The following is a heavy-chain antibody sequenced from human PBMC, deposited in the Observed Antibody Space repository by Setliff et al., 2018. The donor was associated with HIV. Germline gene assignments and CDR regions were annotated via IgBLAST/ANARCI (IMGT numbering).Heavy chain of an antibody. CDR2: IHISGTA. CDR3: ARDVMEWFGNYFDN. V-gene: IGHV4-61*09. Sequence: PSETLSLTCTVSGGSISSGSDYWSWIRQPAGKGLEWIGQIHISGTANYNPSLKSRVTISIDTSKHQFSLKLTSVTAADTAVYYCARDVMEWFGNYFDNWGQGALGTVPS. CDR1: GGSISSGSDY. J-gene: IGHJ4*02. D-gene: IGHD3-3*01.